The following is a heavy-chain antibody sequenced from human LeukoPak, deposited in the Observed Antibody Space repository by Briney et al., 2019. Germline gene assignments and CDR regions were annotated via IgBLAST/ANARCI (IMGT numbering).Heavy chain of an antibody. CDR3: ARGLSGYDPD. Sequence: ASVKVSCKVSGYTLTELSMHWVRQAPGKGLEWMGGFDPEDGETIYAQKFQGRVTITADKSTSTAYMELSSLRSEDTAVYYCARGLSGYDPDWGQGTLVTVSS. CDR1: GYTLTELS. V-gene: IGHV1-24*01. J-gene: IGHJ4*02. D-gene: IGHD5-12*01. CDR2: FDPEDGET.